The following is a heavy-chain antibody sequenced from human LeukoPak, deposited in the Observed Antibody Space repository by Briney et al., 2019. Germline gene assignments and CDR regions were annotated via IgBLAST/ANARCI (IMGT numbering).Heavy chain of an antibody. CDR1: GFTFSSYA. J-gene: IGHJ4*02. CDR2: ISGSGGST. Sequence: LAGGSLRLSCAASGFTFSSYAMSWVRQAPGKGLEWVSAISGSGGSTYYADSVKGRFTISRDNSKNTLYLQMNSLRAEDTAVYYCAKWLDDFWSGYLYQFFDYWGQGTLVTVSS. D-gene: IGHD3-3*01. CDR3: AKWLDDFWSGYLYQFFDY. V-gene: IGHV3-23*01.